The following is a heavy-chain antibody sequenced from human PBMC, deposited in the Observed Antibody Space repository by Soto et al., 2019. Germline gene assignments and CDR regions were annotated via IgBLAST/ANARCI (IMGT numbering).Heavy chain of an antibody. V-gene: IGHV3-7*05. CDR3: ARGSSWNTYFAY. Sequence: EVQLVESGGGLVQPGGSLRLSCAASGFTFSNYWMHWVRQAPGKGLAWVANIKQDGSEKYYVDSVKGRFTISRDNAKNVLYLQMNSLRAEDTAVYYCARGSSWNTYFAYWGQGTLVTVSS. D-gene: IGHD1-20*01. J-gene: IGHJ4*02. CDR1: GFTFSNYW. CDR2: IKQDGSEK.